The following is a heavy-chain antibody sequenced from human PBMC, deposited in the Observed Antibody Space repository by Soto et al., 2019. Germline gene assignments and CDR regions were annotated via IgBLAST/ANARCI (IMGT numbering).Heavy chain of an antibody. J-gene: IGHJ4*02. CDR3: ASGIERNSSGREYFDY. CDR1: GGTFSSYA. V-gene: IGHV1-69*13. CDR2: IIPIFGTA. D-gene: IGHD6-19*01. Sequence: SVKVSCKASGGTFSSYAISWVRQAPGQGLEWMGGIIPIFGTANYAQKFQGRVTITADESTSTAYMELSSLRSEDTAVYYCASGIERNSSGREYFDYWGQGTLVTVSS.